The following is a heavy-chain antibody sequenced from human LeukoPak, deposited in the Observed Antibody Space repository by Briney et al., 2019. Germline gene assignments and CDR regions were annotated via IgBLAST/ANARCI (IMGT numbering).Heavy chain of an antibody. V-gene: IGHV3-21*01. Sequence: GGSMRLSCAASGFTFSSYSMNWVRQAPGKGLEWVSSISSSGTYRYYADSAKGRFTISRDNAKNSRYLQMNSLRAEDMAVYSWARVGNNTSGYWGQGTLVTVSS. D-gene: IGHD3-16*01. CDR1: GFTFSSYS. CDR2: ISSSGTYR. J-gene: IGHJ4*02. CDR3: ARVGNNTSGY.